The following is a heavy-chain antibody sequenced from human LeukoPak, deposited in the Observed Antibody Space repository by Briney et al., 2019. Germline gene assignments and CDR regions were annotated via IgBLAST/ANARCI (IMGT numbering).Heavy chain of an antibody. D-gene: IGHD5-18*01. J-gene: IGHJ6*02. CDR1: GFTFSSYA. Sequence: GGSLRLSCAASGFTFSSYAMHWVRQAPGKGLEWVAVISYDGSNKYYADSVKGRFTISRDNSKNTRYLQMNSLRAEDTAVYYCAKVDTAMDYYYYGMDVWGQGTTVTVSS. CDR3: AKVDTAMDYYYYGMDV. V-gene: IGHV3-30-3*01. CDR2: ISYDGSNK.